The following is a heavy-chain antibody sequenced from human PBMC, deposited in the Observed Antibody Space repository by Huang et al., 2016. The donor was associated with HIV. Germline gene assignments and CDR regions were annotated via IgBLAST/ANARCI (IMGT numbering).Heavy chain of an antibody. Sequence: QIRLVQSGAEVKKPGASVRVSCQASGYAFSDYGFSWVRQAPGQGPEGVGGSSGSNGETNYGQRFRGRVTLTTDKSTTTVYMDLRSLRSDDTAVYYCARDPKYHSFPYFRQRRGIEIWGQGTVVTVSS. CDR1: GYAFSDYG. CDR2: SSGSNGET. V-gene: IGHV1-18*04. J-gene: IGHJ3*02. D-gene: IGHD3-16*01. CDR3: ARDPKYHSFPYFRQRRGIEI.